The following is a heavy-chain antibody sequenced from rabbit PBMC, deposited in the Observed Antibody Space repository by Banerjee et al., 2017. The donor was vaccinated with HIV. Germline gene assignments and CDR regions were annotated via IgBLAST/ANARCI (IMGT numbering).Heavy chain of an antibody. Sequence: QEQLVESGGGLVKPGGTLTLTCTASGLDFSSSYWICWVRQAPGKGLEWIACIYAGSSGSTQYANWAKGRFTISKISSTTVTLQMTSLTAADTATYFCARDLAGVIGWNFDLWGPGTLVTVS. CDR2: IYAGSSGST. CDR3: ARDLAGVIGWNFDL. V-gene: IGHV1S45*01. CDR1: GLDFSSSYW. D-gene: IGHD4-1*01. J-gene: IGHJ4*01.